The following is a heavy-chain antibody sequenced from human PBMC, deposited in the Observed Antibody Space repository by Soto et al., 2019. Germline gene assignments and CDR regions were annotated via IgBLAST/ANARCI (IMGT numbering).Heavy chain of an antibody. CDR1: GFTFSIYS. CDR3: ARDRIVVPTTLYYYYGMDV. V-gene: IGHV3-21*01. CDR2: ISSSSSYI. Sequence: PGGSLRLSCAASGFTFSIYSMNWVRQAPGKGLEWVSSISSSSSYIYYADSVKGRFTISRDNAKNSLYLQMNSLRAEDTAVYYCARDRIVVPTTLYYYYGMDVWGQGTTVTVSS. D-gene: IGHD2-2*01. J-gene: IGHJ6*02.